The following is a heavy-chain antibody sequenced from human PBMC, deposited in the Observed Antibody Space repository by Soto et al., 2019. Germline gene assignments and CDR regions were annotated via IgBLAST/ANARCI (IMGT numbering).Heavy chain of an antibody. Sequence: GVSLRLSCAASGFTFSSYAMHWVRQAPGKGLEWVAVISYDGSNKYYADSVKGRFTISRDNSKNTLYLQMNSLRAEDTAVYYYAKTKYCYDSSGLSDYWGQGTLVTVSS. V-gene: IGHV3-30*18. D-gene: IGHD3-22*01. J-gene: IGHJ4*02. CDR1: GFTFSSYA. CDR3: AKTKYCYDSSGLSDY. CDR2: ISYDGSNK.